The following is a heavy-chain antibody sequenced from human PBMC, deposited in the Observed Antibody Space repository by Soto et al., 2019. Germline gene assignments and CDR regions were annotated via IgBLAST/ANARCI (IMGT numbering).Heavy chain of an antibody. D-gene: IGHD3-9*01. CDR3: AKDSYDILTGQKRYFDS. CDR1: GFTFNAYT. V-gene: IGHV3-43*01. Sequence: LRLSCAASGFTFNAYTMHWVRQAPGKGLEWVSLISWDGGITYYGDSVKGRFTVSRDNSDNSLYLQMTSLRSDDTAFYYCAKDSYDILTGQKRYFDSWGQGTQVTVSS. CDR2: ISWDGGIT. J-gene: IGHJ4*02.